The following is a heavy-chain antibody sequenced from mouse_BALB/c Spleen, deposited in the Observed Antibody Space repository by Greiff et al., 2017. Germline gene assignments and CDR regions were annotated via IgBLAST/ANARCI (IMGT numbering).Heavy chain of an antibody. CDR2: ISYSGST. Sequence: EVKLLESGPGLVKPSQSLSLTCTVTGYSITSDYAWNWIRQFPGNKLEWMGYISYSGSTSYNPSLKSRISITRDTSKNQFFLQLNSVTTEDTATYYCAREGYDGYWGQGTTLTVSS. CDR3: AREGYDGY. V-gene: IGHV3-2*02. D-gene: IGHD2-14*01. CDR1: GYSITSDYA. J-gene: IGHJ2*01.